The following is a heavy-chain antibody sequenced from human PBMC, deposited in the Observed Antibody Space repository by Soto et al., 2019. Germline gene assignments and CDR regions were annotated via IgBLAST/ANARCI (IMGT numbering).Heavy chain of an antibody. CDR1: GFTFTSFG. CDR2: IGSGAGSFV. J-gene: IGHJ5*02. Sequence: GGSLRLSCAVSGFTFTSFGMIWVRQAPGKGLEWVSFIGSGAGSFVSYADSVKGRFTISRDNAKNSLYLQMNSLRDDDTAVYYCVRGATHRTWFDPWGQGTLVTVSS. CDR3: VRGATHRTWFDP. V-gene: IGHV3-48*02. D-gene: IGHD1-26*01.